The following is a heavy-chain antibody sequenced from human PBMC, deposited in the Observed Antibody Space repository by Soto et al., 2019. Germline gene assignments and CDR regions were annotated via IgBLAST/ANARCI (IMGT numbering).Heavy chain of an antibody. CDR2: LYYTGST. J-gene: IGHJ4*02. CDR1: GGSISRTSYY. Sequence: QLQLQESGPGLVKPSETLSLTCTVSGGSISRTSYYWGWIRQPPGKGLEWIGSLYYTGSTFYNPSLRSQVTISVDTSQNHFSLKLSSVTAADTAVYYCAGTKQPVAGPFDYWGQGTLVTVSS. CDR3: AGTKQPVAGPFDY. V-gene: IGHV4-39*02. D-gene: IGHD6-19*01.